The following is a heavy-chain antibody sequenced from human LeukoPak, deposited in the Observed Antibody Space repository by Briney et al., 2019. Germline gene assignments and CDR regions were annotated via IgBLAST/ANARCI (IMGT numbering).Heavy chain of an antibody. V-gene: IGHV1-69*13. CDR1: GGTFSSYA. Sequence: SVKVSCKASGGTFSSYAISWVRQAPGQGLEWMGGIIPIFGTANYAQKFQGRVTITADESTSTAYMELSSLRSEDTAVYYCARDSPSGLRWLGSFDYWGQGTLVTVSS. CDR3: ARDSPSGLRWLGSFDY. J-gene: IGHJ4*02. D-gene: IGHD4-23*01. CDR2: IIPIFGTA.